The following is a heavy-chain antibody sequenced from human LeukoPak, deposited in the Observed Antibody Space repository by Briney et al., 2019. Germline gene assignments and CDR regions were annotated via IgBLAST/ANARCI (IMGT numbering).Heavy chain of an antibody. D-gene: IGHD1-26*01. CDR2: IYYSGST. CDR1: GGSISSSSYY. Sequence: PSETLSLTWTVSGGSISSSSYYWGWVRQPPGKGLEWIGSIYYSGSTYYNPSLKSRVTISVDTSKNQFSLKLSSVTAADTAVYYCAGGSYYQADYWGQGTLVTVSS. J-gene: IGHJ4*02. CDR3: AGGSYYQADY. V-gene: IGHV4-39*01.